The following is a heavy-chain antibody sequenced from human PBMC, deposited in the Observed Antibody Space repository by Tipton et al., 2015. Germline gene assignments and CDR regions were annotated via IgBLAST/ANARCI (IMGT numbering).Heavy chain of an antibody. D-gene: IGHD5/OR15-5a*01. Sequence: LSLTCTVSGGSISSGGYYWSWIRQHPGKGLEWVSLITREGTHTYYADSVKGRFTISRDNSKNTLYLEMNSVKAEDAALYYCARRGSGLHNFDYWGRGTLVTVSS. CDR3: ARRGSGLHNFDY. V-gene: IGHV3-53*03. CDR1: GGSISSGGYY. J-gene: IGHJ4*02. CDR2: ITREGTHT.